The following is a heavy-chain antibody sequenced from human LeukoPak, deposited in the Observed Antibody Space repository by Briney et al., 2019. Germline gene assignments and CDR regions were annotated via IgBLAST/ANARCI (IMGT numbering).Heavy chain of an antibody. CDR2: IKQDGSEK. D-gene: IGHD6-19*01. CDR3: TRDGSGW. J-gene: IGHJ4*02. Sequence: GGSLRLSCAASGITFSSYWMSWVRQAPGKGPEWVANIKQDGSEKYYVGSVKGRFTISRDNTKNSLYLQMNSLTAEDTAVYYCTRDGSGWWGQGTLVTVSS. CDR1: GITFSSYW. V-gene: IGHV3-7*01.